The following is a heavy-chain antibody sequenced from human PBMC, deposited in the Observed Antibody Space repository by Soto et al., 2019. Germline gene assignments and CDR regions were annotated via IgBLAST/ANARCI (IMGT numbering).Heavy chain of an antibody. CDR2: ISAYNGNT. CDR1: GYTFTSYG. D-gene: IGHD5-18*01. Sequence: QVQLVQSGAEVKKPGASVKVSCKASGYTFTSYGISWVRQAPGQGLEWMGWISAYNGNTNYAQKLQGRVTMTTDTSPSPAHMELRSPTSADTAVYFCAKTFGYSYAIDSWGQGTLVTVSS. CDR3: AKTFGYSYAIDS. V-gene: IGHV1-18*01. J-gene: IGHJ4*02.